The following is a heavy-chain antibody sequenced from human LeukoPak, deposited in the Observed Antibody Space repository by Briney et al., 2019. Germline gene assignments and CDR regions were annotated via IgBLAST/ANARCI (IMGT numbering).Heavy chain of an antibody. CDR2: ISDSGDST. J-gene: IGHJ4*02. Sequence: GGSLRLSCAASGFTFSSYAMSWVRQAPGKGLEWVSAISDSGDSTYSADSVKGRFTISRDNSKSTLFLQMNSLRAEDTAVYYCAKAFYGSGSPDYWGQGTLVTVSS. V-gene: IGHV3-23*01. CDR3: AKAFYGSGSPDY. CDR1: GFTFSSYA. D-gene: IGHD3-10*01.